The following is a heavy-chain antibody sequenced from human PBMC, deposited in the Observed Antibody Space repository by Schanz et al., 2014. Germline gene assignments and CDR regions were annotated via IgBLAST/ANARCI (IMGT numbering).Heavy chain of an antibody. CDR1: GFGFSSYS. CDR3: ATASSPVREAGAGSSFHL. V-gene: IGHV3-15*01. Sequence: EVQLLESGGGLVQPGGSLRLSCLASGFGFSSYSMNWVRQAPGKGLEWLGRIKSKTEGETTDYAAPVKGRFSISRDDSQSTLYLQMNSLKIEDTAVYYCATASSPVREAGAGSSFHLWGQGTLVTVSP. CDR2: IKSKTEGETT. D-gene: IGHD6-13*01. J-gene: IGHJ5*02.